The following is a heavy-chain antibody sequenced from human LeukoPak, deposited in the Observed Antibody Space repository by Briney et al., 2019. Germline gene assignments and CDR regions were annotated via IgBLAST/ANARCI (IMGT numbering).Heavy chain of an antibody. CDR2: IRGDGGAT. CDR1: GFTFSSHG. D-gene: IGHD3-22*01. V-gene: IGHV3-23*01. Sequence: PGGSLRLSCAAAGFTFSSHGMTWVRQAPGKGREWVSTIRGDGGATFSADSVKGRFTISRDNSVNTLFLQMNSLRADDTAVYYCAKFDSSGYCLGYWGQGTLVIASS. CDR3: AKFDSSGYCLGY. J-gene: IGHJ4*02.